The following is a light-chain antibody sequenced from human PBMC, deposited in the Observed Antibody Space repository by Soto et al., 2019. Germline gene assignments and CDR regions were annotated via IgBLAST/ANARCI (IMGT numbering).Light chain of an antibody. CDR2: KAS. CDR3: QQANNFPWT. J-gene: IGKJ1*01. CDR1: QTISSW. V-gene: IGKV1-5*03. Sequence: IQMTKSPSTLSGSVGDRVTITCRASQTISSWLAWYQQKPGKAPKLLIYKASTLKSGVPSRFSGSGSGTEFTLTISSLQPEDFATYYCQQANNFPWTFGKGNKV.